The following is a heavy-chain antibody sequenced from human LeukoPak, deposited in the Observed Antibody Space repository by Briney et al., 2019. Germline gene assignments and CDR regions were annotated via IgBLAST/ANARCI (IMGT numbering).Heavy chain of an antibody. CDR1: GGTFSSYA. J-gene: IGHJ4*02. CDR3: ARGGTFGGVIPTRFDY. CDR2: IIPIFGTA. V-gene: IGHV1-69*13. Sequence: SVKVSCKASGGTFSSYAISWVRQAPGQGLEWMGGIIPIFGTANYAQKFQGRVTITADESTSTAYMELSSLRSEDTAVYYCARGGTFGGVIPTRFDYWGQGTLVTASS. D-gene: IGHD3-16*02.